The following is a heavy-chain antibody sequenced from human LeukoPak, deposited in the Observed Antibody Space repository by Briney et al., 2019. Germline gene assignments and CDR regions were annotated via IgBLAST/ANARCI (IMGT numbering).Heavy chain of an antibody. D-gene: IGHD3-16*01. CDR1: GGSFSSYY. CDR3: TGVHGNYASPLDF. Sequence: PSETLSLTCGVHGGSFSSYYWSWIRQPPGKGLEWIGEINHSGRINHNPSLKSRVTISVDTSKNQYSLKLNSVAAADTAVYYCTGVHGNYASPLDFWGQGTLVTVSS. J-gene: IGHJ4*02. V-gene: IGHV4-34*01. CDR2: INHSGRI.